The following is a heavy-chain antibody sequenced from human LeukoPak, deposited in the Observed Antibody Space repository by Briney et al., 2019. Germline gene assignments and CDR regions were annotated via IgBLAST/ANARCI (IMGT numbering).Heavy chain of an antibody. CDR3: ASRYYYDSRGYYPGAFDI. CDR1: GYSVSSGYY. V-gene: IGHV4-38-2*02. Sequence: SETLSLTRTVSGYSVSSGYYWGWIRQPPGKGLEWIGSIYHSGSTYYNPSLKSRVTISVDTSKSQFSLKLSSVTAADTAVYYCASRYYYDSRGYYPGAFDIWGQGTMVTVSS. CDR2: IYHSGST. J-gene: IGHJ3*02. D-gene: IGHD3-22*01.